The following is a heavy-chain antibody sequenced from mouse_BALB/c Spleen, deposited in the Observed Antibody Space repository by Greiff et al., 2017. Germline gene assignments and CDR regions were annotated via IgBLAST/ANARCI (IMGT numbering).Heavy chain of an antibody. J-gene: IGHJ2*01. CDR3: ASGVSLLRLHFDY. CDR1: GYTFTSYS. V-gene: IGHV1-4*01. CDR2: INPSSGYT. Sequence: VMLVESGAELARPGASVKMSCKASGYTFTSYSMHWVKQRPGQGLEWIGYINPSSGYTNYNQKFKDKATLTADKSSSTAYMQLSSLTSEDSAVYYCASGVSLLRLHFDYWGQGTTLTVSS. D-gene: IGHD1-2*01.